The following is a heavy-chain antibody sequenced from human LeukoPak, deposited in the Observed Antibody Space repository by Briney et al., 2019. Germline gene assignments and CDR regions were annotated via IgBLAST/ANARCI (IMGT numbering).Heavy chain of an antibody. J-gene: IGHJ6*03. Sequence: SETLSLTCSVSGGSTSSTNYYWAWIRQPPGKGLEWIGTIYYTGRTYYNPSLKSRVTLSVDTSKNQFSLKLSSVTAADTAVYYCARAKNYYYYYMDVWGKGTTVTVSS. CDR3: ARAKNYYYYYMDV. CDR2: IYYTGRT. V-gene: IGHV4-39*07. CDR1: GGSTSSTNYY.